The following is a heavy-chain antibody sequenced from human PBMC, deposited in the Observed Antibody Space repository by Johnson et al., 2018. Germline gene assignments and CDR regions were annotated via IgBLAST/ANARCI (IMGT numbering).Heavy chain of an antibody. J-gene: IGHJ6*02. D-gene: IGHD5-18*01. Sequence: VQLVQSGGGLVQXGRSXRLXCVASGFTFDDFAMHWVRQTPGKGLEWVSGISWNSGSIGYADAVKGRFTISRDNSKTTLYLQMNRLRADDTAGYYCARRGYSYGNYYYYGMDVWGQGTTVTVSS. CDR1: GFTFDDFA. V-gene: IGHV3-9*01. CDR2: ISWNSGSI. CDR3: ARRGYSYGNYYYYGMDV.